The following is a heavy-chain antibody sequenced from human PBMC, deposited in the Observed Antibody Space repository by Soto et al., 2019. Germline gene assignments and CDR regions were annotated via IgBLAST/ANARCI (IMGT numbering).Heavy chain of an antibody. CDR1: GYTFTSYD. Sequence: QVQLVQSGAEVKKPGASVKVSCKASGYTFTSYDINWVRQATGQGLEWMGWMNPNSGNTGYAQKFQGRVTMTRNTSISTAYMELSSLRSEDTAVYYCATTQLLWFGELSAYNWFDPWGQGTLVTVSS. CDR3: ATTQLLWFGELSAYNWFDP. D-gene: IGHD3-10*01. J-gene: IGHJ5*02. V-gene: IGHV1-8*01. CDR2: MNPNSGNT.